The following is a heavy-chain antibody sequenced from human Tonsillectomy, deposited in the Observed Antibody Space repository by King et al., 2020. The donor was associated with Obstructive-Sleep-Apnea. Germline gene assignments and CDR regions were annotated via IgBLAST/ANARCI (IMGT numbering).Heavy chain of an antibody. CDR3: VRGDPFPCSGGSCYAGFDP. CDR1: GGTMSNNA. D-gene: IGHD2-15*01. Sequence: QLVQSGAEVKKPGSSVKVSCKASGGTMSNNAFSWVRQAPGQGLEWMGAIIPILGIANSAQNFQGRVTITADKSTSTAYMELSSLRSEDTAVYYCVRGDPFPCSGGSCYAGFDPWGQGTLVTVSS. V-gene: IGHV1-69*10. CDR2: IIPILGIA. J-gene: IGHJ5*02.